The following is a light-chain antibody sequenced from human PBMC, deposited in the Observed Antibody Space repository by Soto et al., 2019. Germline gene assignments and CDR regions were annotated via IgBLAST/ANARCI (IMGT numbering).Light chain of an antibody. CDR1: QSVSNW. CDR3: QQYNSYSQT. J-gene: IGKJ1*01. V-gene: IGKV1-5*03. Sequence: DIQMTQSPSTLSASVGERVTITCRASQSVSNWLAWYQQKPGKAPKLLIYQASSLESGVPSRFSGRGSGTEFTLTINSLQPEDFATYYCQQYNSYSQTFGQGTKVDIK. CDR2: QAS.